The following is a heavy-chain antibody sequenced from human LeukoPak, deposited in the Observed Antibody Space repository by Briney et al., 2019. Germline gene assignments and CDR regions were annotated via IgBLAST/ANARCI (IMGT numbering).Heavy chain of an antibody. V-gene: IGHV4-61*02. CDR1: GGSISSGSYY. J-gene: IGHJ4*02. D-gene: IGHD3-22*01. Sequence: SSEILSLTCTVSGGSISSGSYYWSWIRQPAGKGLEWIGRIYTSGSTNYNPSLKSRVTISVDTSKNQFSLKLSSVTAADTAVYYCARDPNYYYDSSGYFIWGQGTLVTVSS. CDR3: ARDPNYYYDSSGYFI. CDR2: IYTSGST.